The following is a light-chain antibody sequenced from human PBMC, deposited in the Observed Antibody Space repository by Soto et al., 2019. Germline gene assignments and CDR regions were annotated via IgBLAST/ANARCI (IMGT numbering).Light chain of an antibody. Sequence: DIHMTQSPSTLSASVGDRVTITCRASQSVSTWLAWYQQKPGKAPKLLIYDASSLESGVPSRFSGSGSGTEFTLTISSLQPDDFGSYYCQQYNSYWTFGQGTKV. CDR3: QQYNSYWT. CDR2: DAS. V-gene: IGKV1-5*01. CDR1: QSVSTW. J-gene: IGKJ1*01.